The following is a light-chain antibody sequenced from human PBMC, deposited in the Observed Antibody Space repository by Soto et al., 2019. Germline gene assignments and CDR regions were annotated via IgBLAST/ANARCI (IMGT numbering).Light chain of an antibody. CDR3: QQSYSTPCT. J-gene: IGKJ1*01. Sequence: SQMTQSASSLSSSVGHRVTMTCRASQSISSYLNWYQQKPGKAPKLLIYAASSLQSGVPSRFSGSGSGTDFTLTISSLQPEDFATYYCQQSYSTPCTFGQGTKVDI. CDR1: QSISSY. V-gene: IGKV1-39*01. CDR2: AAS.